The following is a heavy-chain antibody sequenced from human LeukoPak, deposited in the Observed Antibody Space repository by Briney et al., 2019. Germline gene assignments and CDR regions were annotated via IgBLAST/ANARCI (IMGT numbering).Heavy chain of an antibody. CDR2: ISASGGSP. D-gene: IGHD1-1*01. J-gene: IGHJ4*02. Sequence: GGPLRLSCAASGFTFSSYAMTGVRQAPGKGMEWVSGISASGGSPYYADSVKGRFTISRDNSKNTLYLQINSLRVEDTAVYYCARDQLGAVLYFDYWGQGALVTVSS. V-gene: IGHV3-23*01. CDR1: GFTFSSYA. CDR3: ARDQLGAVLYFDY.